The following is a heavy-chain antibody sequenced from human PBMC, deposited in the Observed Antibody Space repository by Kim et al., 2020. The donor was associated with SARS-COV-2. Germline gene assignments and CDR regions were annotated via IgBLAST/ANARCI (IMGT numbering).Heavy chain of an antibody. D-gene: IGHD3-22*01. V-gene: IGHV4-31*03. CDR1: GVSISSGGYY. J-gene: IGHJ4*02. Sequence: SETLSLTCTVSGVSISSGGYYWSWIRQHPGKGLEWIGYIYYSGSTYYNPSLKSRVTISVDTTKNQFSLKLSSVTAADTAVYYCARQKTDYYDSSGYIDYWGQGTLVTVSS. CDR3: ARQKTDYYDSSGYIDY. CDR2: IYYSGST.